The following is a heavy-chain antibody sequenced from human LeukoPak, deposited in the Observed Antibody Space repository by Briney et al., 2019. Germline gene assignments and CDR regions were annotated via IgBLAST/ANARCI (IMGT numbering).Heavy chain of an antibody. J-gene: IGHJ4*02. CDR3: ARVGYSYGYLDY. Sequence: ASVKVSCKASGGTFSSYAISWVRQAPGQGLEWMGRIIPIFGTANYAQKFQGRVTITTDESTSTAYMELSSLRSEDKAVYYCARVGYSYGYLDYWGQGPLVTVSS. D-gene: IGHD5-18*01. V-gene: IGHV1-69*05. CDR1: GGTFSSYA. CDR2: IIPIFGTA.